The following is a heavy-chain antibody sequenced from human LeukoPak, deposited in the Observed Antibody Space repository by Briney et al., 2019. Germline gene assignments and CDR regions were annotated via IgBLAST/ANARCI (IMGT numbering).Heavy chain of an antibody. J-gene: IGHJ4*02. CDR2: LYTSGST. D-gene: IGHD6-19*01. CDR1: GGSISSGSYY. CDR3: ARGVNWGKNLQWLVQTWATRFDY. Sequence: PSQTLSLTCTVSGGSISSGSYYWSWIRQPAGKGLEWIGRLYTSGSTNYNPSLKSRVTISVDTSKNQFSLKLSSVTAADTAVYYCARGVNWGKNLQWLVQTWATRFDYWGQGNLVTVSS. V-gene: IGHV4-61*02.